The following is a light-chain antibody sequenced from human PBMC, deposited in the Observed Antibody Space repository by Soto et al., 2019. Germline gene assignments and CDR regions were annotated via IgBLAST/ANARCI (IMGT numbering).Light chain of an antibody. J-gene: IGLJ2*01. CDR3: CSYADNNTLI. CDR2: EVT. Sequence: QSALTQPASVSGSPGQSITISCTGTSSDVGTYNLVSWYQQHPGKAPKLIIYEVTKRPSGVSNRFSGAKSGNTASLTISGLQAEDETDYYCCSYADNNTLIFGGGTKVTVL. CDR1: SSDVGTYNL. V-gene: IGLV2-23*02.